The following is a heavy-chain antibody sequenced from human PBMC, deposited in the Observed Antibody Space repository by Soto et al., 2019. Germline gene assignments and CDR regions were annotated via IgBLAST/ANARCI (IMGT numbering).Heavy chain of an antibody. CDR3: ARDGNPPRGYSRSWYVDY. Sequence: GGSLRLSCAASGFTFSTYWMTWFRQAPGKGLEWVANIKEDGSDKYYVDSVKGRFTISRDNAKNSLYLQMNSLRAEDTAVYYCARDGNPPRGYSRSWYVDYWGQGTLVTVSS. CDR2: IKEDGSDK. CDR1: GFTFSTYW. D-gene: IGHD6-13*01. V-gene: IGHV3-7*01. J-gene: IGHJ4*02.